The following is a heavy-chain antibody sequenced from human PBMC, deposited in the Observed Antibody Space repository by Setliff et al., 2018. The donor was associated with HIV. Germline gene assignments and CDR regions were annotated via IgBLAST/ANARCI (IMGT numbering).Heavy chain of an antibody. CDR2: MYHSGST. CDR3: ARILVAAAGTGFDP. V-gene: IGHV4-38-2*01. D-gene: IGHD6-13*01. J-gene: IGHJ5*02. Sequence: SETLSLTCSVSGHSIRSGYYWGWIRQPPGKGLEWIGTMYHSGSTYYNPSLQGRVTISVDTSKTHFSLKLTSMSAADTAVYYCARILVAAAGTGFDPWGQGILVTVSS. CDR1: GHSIRSGYY.